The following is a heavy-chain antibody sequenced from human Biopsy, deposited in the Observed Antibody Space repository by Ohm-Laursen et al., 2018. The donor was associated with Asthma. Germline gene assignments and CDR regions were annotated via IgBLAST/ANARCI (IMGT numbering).Heavy chain of an antibody. CDR3: ARCQVGYSSGWSLLLKKIYYSGMDV. J-gene: IGHJ6*02. V-gene: IGHV1-69*13. CDR2: IMTVFGTT. D-gene: IGHD6-19*01. CDR1: GGTFSNFA. Sequence: ASVTVSCKAPGGTFSNFAISWVRQAPGQGLEWLGGIMTVFGTTNYAQKFQGRVTITADESTSTAYMEVTSLRSEDTAIYYCARCQVGYSSGWSLLLKKIYYSGMDVWGQGTAVTVSS.